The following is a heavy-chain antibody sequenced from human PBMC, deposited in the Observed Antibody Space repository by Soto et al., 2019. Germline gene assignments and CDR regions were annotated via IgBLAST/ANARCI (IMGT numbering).Heavy chain of an antibody. V-gene: IGHV1-69*01. J-gene: IGHJ4*02. CDR1: GGIFSTYA. CDR2: IIPIFGTP. Sequence: QVQLVQSGAEVKKPGSSVKVSCQASGGIFSTYAISWLRQAPGQVLEWMGGIIPIFGTPNYAQRFQGRVTITADESRSIASMELSRLRSEDTAVYYCARDRYDYGSGNYYSRIDFWGQGTLVTVSS. CDR3: ARDRYDYGSGNYYSRIDF. D-gene: IGHD3-10*01.